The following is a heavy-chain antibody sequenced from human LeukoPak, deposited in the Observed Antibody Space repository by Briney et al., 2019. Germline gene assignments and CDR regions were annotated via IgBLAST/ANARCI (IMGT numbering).Heavy chain of an antibody. D-gene: IGHD3-10*01. CDR1: GFTCSGYW. CDR2: IKGDESKK. CDR3: ARDSNPRGGYDAFDF. J-gene: IGHJ3*01. V-gene: IGHV3-7*01. Sequence: HTGGSLILSCAASGFTCSGYWMTWVRQAPGKGLEWVANIKGDESKKYYVDSVKVRFTISRDNAKNSLYLQMNSLRAEDTAVYYCARDSNPRGGYDAFDFWGQGTLVSVSS.